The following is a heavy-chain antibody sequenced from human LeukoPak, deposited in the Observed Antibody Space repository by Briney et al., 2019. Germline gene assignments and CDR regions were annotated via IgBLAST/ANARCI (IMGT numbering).Heavy chain of an antibody. Sequence: SETLSLTCTVSGGSISSHYWSWIRQPPGKGLEWIGYIYYSGSTNYNPSLKSRVTISVDTSKNQFSLKLSSVTAADTAVYYCARLGGSLPRAWFDPWGQGTLVTVSS. J-gene: IGHJ5*02. D-gene: IGHD3-16*01. CDR1: GGSISSHY. CDR2: IYYSGST. CDR3: ARLGGSLPRAWFDP. V-gene: IGHV4-59*11.